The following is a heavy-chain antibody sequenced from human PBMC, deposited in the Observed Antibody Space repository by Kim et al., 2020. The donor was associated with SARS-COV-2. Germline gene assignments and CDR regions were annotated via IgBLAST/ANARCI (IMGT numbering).Heavy chain of an antibody. V-gene: IGHV4-4*07. CDR2: IHASGST. CDR3: ARQVAGADRRFDY. Sequence: SETLSLICTVSGGSFSSYYWSWIRQSAGRGLEWIGRIHASGSTNYNPSLKSRLTMSVDTSKHQMSLELSSVTAADTAMYYCARQVAGADRRFDYWGQGILGTVSS. CDR1: GGSFSSYY. D-gene: IGHD6-19*01. J-gene: IGHJ4*02.